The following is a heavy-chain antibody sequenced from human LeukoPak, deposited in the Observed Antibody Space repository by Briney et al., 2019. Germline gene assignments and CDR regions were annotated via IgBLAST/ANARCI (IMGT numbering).Heavy chain of an antibody. V-gene: IGHV4-59*01. CDR1: GGSISGYY. Sequence: SETLSLTCTVSGGSISGYYWSWIREPPGKGLEWIGYIYYTGSTNYNPSLKSRVTISVDTSKNQFSLKLSSVTAADTAVYYCARLVGDQVVYWRQGTLVTVSS. D-gene: IGHD2-15*01. CDR3: ARLVGDQVVY. CDR2: IYYTGST. J-gene: IGHJ4*02.